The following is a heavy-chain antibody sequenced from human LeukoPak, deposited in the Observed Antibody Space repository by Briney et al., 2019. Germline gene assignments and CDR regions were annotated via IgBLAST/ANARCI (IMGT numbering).Heavy chain of an antibody. CDR3: ARASDVWGSYPFVVDP. Sequence: SETLSLTCGVSGYYISGGYYWGWIRQPPGKGLEWIGSTYHSGSTYYNPSLKSRVTISVDTSKNQFSLKLNSVTAADTAVYYCARASDVWGSYPFVVDPCGQGTLVIVSS. J-gene: IGHJ5*02. CDR1: GYYISGGYY. V-gene: IGHV4-38-2*01. D-gene: IGHD3-16*01. CDR2: TYHSGST.